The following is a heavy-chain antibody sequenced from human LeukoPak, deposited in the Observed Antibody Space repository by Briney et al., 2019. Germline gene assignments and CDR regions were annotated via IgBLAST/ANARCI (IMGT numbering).Heavy chain of an antibody. CDR1: GFTFSSYA. J-gene: IGHJ2*01. CDR2: ITGSGGRT. Sequence: PGGSLRLSCVASGFTFSSYAINWVRQAPGKGLEWVSGITGSGGRTYNADSVKGRFTISRDNSKSTLYLQMNTLGAEDTAVYHCAKDVSGYFDLWGRGTLVTVSS. CDR3: AKDVSGYFDL. V-gene: IGHV3-23*01.